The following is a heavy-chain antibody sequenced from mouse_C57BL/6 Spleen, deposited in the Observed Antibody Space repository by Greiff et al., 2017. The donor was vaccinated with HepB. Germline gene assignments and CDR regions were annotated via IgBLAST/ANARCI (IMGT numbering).Heavy chain of an antibody. CDR2: INYDGSST. Sequence: EVKVVESEGGLVQPGSSMKLSCTASGFTFSDYYMAWVRQVPEKGLEWVANINYDGSSTYYLDSLKSRFIISRDNAKNILYLQMSSLKSEDTATYYCARDREDGLPWYFDVWGTGTTVTVSS. CDR1: GFTFSDYY. D-gene: IGHD2-2*01. J-gene: IGHJ1*03. CDR3: ARDREDGLPWYFDV. V-gene: IGHV5-16*01.